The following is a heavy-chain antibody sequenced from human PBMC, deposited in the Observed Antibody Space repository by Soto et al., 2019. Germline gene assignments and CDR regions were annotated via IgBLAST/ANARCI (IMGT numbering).Heavy chain of an antibody. Sequence: GGSLRLSCAASGFTFSSYAMDWVRQAPGKGLEWVAVISYDGSNKYYADSVKGRFTISRDNSKNTLYLQMNSLRAEDTAVYYCANMAAAGTGWGQGTLVTVSS. J-gene: IGHJ4*02. CDR3: ANMAAAGTG. CDR2: ISYDGSNK. V-gene: IGHV3-30-3*01. D-gene: IGHD6-13*01. CDR1: GFTFSSYA.